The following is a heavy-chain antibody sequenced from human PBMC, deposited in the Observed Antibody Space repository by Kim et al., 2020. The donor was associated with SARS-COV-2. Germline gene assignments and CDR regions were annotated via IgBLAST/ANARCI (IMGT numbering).Heavy chain of an antibody. D-gene: IGHD6-13*01. J-gene: IGHJ4*02. Sequence: GGSLRLSCVASGFTFSNYTMSWVRQAPGKGLEWVSFISGSSGSVYYADSVKGRFTISRDNAKNTLNLHMNCLRAEDTAVYYCARGDTAQLVHLCPDLWGEETPVTVS. CDR2: ISGSSGSV. CDR1: GFTFSNYT. V-gene: IGHV3-23*01. CDR3: ARGDTAQLVHLCPDL.